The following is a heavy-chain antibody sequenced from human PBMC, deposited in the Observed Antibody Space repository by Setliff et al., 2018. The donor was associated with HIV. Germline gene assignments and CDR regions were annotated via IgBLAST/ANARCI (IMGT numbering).Heavy chain of an antibody. J-gene: IGHJ3*02. D-gene: IGHD3-10*01. CDR1: GGSLSDSF. Sequence: SETLSLTCAVYGGSLSDSFWGWIRHPPGKGLEWIGEIDHSGSTNYTSSLESRVTISRDMSKKQFSLKMTSVTAADAAVYFCARGLHYHGSGSHRLGAFDIWGRGTLVTVS. V-gene: IGHV4-34*01. CDR3: ARGLHYHGSGSHRLGAFDI. CDR2: IDHSGST.